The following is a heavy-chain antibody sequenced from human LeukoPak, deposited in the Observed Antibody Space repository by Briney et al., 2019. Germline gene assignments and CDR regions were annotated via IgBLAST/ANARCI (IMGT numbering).Heavy chain of an antibody. CDR2: ISSSSSYI. D-gene: IGHD2-15*01. Sequence: GGSLRLSCAASGFTFSSYSMNWVRQAPGKGLEWVSSISSSSSYIYYADSVKGRFTISRDNAKNSLYLQMNSLRAEDTAVYYCARGGVVVARQSMDVWGQGTTVTVSS. CDR3: ARGGVVVARQSMDV. J-gene: IGHJ6*02. CDR1: GFTFSSYS. V-gene: IGHV3-21*01.